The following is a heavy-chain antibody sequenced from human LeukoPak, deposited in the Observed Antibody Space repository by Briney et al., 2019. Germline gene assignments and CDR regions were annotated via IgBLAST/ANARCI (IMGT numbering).Heavy chain of an antibody. D-gene: IGHD3-10*01. J-gene: IGHJ5*02. V-gene: IGHV4-4*07. CDR2: IYTSGST. Sequence: SETLSLTCAVYGGSFSGYYWSWIRQPAGKGLEWIGRIYTSGSTNYNPSLKSRVTISVDTSKNQFSLKLSSVTAADTAVYYCAREGLNMVRGVIPKEAWGWFDPWGQGTLVTVSS. CDR3: AREGLNMVRGVIPKEAWGWFDP. CDR1: GGSFSGYY.